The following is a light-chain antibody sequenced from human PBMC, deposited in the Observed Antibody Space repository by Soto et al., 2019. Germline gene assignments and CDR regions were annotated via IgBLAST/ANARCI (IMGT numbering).Light chain of an antibody. CDR1: SSNIVSNT. V-gene: IGLV1-44*01. CDR3: AAWDDSLNGYV. CDR2: SNN. J-gene: IGLJ1*01. Sequence: QSALTQPPSASGTPGQRVTISCSGSSSNIVSNTVNWYQQLPGTAPKLLIYSNNQRPSGVPDRFSGSKSGTSASLAISGLQSEDEADYYCAAWDDSLNGYVFGTGTKVTVL.